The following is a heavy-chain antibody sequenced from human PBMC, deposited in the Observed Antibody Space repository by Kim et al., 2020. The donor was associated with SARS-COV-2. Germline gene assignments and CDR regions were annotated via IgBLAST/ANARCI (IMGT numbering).Heavy chain of an antibody. J-gene: IGHJ5*02. D-gene: IGHD6-6*01. CDR3: ASSSSSSVITNWFDP. Sequence: GESLKISCKGSGYSFTSYWISWVRQMPGKGLEWMGRIDPSDSYTNYSPSFQGHVTISADKSISTAYLQWSSLKASDTAMYYCASSSSSSVITNWFDPWGQGTLVTVSS. V-gene: IGHV5-10-1*01. CDR2: IDPSDSYT. CDR1: GYSFTSYW.